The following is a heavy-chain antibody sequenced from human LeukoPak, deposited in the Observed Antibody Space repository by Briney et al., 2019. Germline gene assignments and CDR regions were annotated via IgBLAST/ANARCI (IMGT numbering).Heavy chain of an antibody. CDR3: ARDWHSGSWYFDDN. D-gene: IGHD6-13*01. CDR1: GFTFSSYS. V-gene: IGHV3-21*01. CDR2: ISSSSSYI. Sequence: GGSLRLSCAASGFTFSSYSMNWVRQAPGKGLEWVSSISSSSSYIYYADSVKGRFTISRDNAKNSLYLQMNSLRAEDTAVYYCARDWHSGSWYFDDNWGQGTLVTVSS. J-gene: IGHJ4*02.